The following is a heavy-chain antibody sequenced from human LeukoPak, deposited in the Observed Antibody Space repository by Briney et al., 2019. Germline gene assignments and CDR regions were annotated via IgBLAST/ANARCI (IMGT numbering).Heavy chain of an antibody. V-gene: IGHV3-7*01. CDR2: IKPDGGVQ. CDR3: ATSFPYCSVDSCAL. CDR1: GLTLRNYW. Sequence: GGSLRLSCAASGLTLRNYWMRWVRQAPGKGLEGVANIKPDGGVQNYVDSVKGRFTITRDNAANSLFLQMNSLRDEDTAVYYCATSFPYCSVDSCALGGQGTLVTVSS. D-gene: IGHD2-15*01. J-gene: IGHJ4*02.